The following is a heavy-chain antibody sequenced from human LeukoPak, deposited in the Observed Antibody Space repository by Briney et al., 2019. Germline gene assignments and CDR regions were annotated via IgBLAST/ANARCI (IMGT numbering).Heavy chain of an antibody. D-gene: IGHD2-2*01. Sequence: GGSLRLSCAASGFTFSSYGMHWVRQAPGKGLEWVAVISYDGSNKYYADSVKGRFTISRDNSKNTLYLQMNSLRAKDTAVYYCAKDSSYAQRDYYGMDVWGQGTTVTVSS. J-gene: IGHJ6*02. CDR2: ISYDGSNK. CDR3: AKDSSYAQRDYYGMDV. V-gene: IGHV3-30*18. CDR1: GFTFSSYG.